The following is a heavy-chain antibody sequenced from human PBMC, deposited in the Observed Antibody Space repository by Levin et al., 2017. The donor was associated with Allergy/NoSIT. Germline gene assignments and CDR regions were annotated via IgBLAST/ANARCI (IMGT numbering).Heavy chain of an antibody. J-gene: IGHJ3*02. CDR1: GGSISSSY. CDR2: ILYTGST. Sequence: SQTLSLTCTVSGGSISSSYWSWIRQPPGKGLEWIGSILYTGSTNYNPSLKSRVTISVDMSKNQLSLKLSSVSVADTAVYYCARDRTRLRTDTFDIWGQGTLVTVSS. CDR3: ARDRTRLRTDTFDI. D-gene: IGHD4-17*01. V-gene: IGHV4-59*01.